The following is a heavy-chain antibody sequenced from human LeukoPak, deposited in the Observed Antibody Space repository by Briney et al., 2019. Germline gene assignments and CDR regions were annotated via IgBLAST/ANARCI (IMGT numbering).Heavy chain of an antibody. CDR2: ISSSSSYI. CDR3: AKSILMTTVTTYYFDY. CDR1: GFTFSSYS. J-gene: IGHJ4*02. V-gene: IGHV3-21*04. D-gene: IGHD4-17*01. Sequence: GGSLRLSCAASGFTFSSYSMNWVRQAPGKGLEWVSSISSSSSYIYYADSVKGRFTISRDNSKNTLYLQMNSLRAEDTAVYYSAKSILMTTVTTYYFDYWGQGTLVTVSS.